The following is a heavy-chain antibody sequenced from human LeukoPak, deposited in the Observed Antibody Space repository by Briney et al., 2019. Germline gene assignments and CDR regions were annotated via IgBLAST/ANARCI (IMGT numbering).Heavy chain of an antibody. CDR3: AREPSFYGDYEVYYFDY. CDR2: ISSSSSTI. Sequence: GVSLRRSCAASGFTFSSYSMNGVRQAPGKGLEWVSYISSSSSTIYYADSVKGRFTISRDNAKNSLYLQMNSLRDEDTAVYYCAREPSFYGDYEVYYFDYWGQGTLVTVSS. J-gene: IGHJ4*02. V-gene: IGHV3-48*02. CDR1: GFTFSSYS. D-gene: IGHD4-17*01.